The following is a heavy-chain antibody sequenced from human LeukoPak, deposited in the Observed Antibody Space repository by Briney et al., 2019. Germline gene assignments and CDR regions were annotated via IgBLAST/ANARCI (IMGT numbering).Heavy chain of an antibody. J-gene: IGHJ4*02. CDR2: ISPDSGGT. V-gene: IGHV1-2*02. CDR3: ARAQAGPSCCHFDY. D-gene: IGHD2-2*01. CDR1: GYTFTAYY. Sequence: GASVKVSCKASGYTFTAYYIHWVRQAPGQGLEWMGWISPDSGGTNYAQKFQGRVTMTTDTSINTAYMELSSLRSDDTAVYFCARAQAGPSCCHFDYWGQGTLVTVSS.